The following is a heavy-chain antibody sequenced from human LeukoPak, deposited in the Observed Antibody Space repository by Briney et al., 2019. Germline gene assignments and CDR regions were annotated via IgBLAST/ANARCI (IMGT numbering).Heavy chain of an antibody. D-gene: IGHD3-3*01. Sequence: PLETLSLTCAVSGYSISSGYYWGWIRQPPGKGLEWIGSIYHSGSTYYNPSLKSRITISVDTSKNQFSLKLSSVTAADTAVYYCARWDSGEWFHDAFDIWGQGTMVTVSS. V-gene: IGHV4-38-2*01. CDR3: ARWDSGEWFHDAFDI. J-gene: IGHJ3*02. CDR2: IYHSGST. CDR1: GYSISSGYY.